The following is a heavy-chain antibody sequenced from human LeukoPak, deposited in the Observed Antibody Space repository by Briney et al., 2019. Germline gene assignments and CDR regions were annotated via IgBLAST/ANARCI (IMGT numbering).Heavy chain of an antibody. D-gene: IGHD1-1*01. CDR3: ARERALERFGGHYYYMDV. J-gene: IGHJ6*03. V-gene: IGHV3-23*01. CDR2: ISVSAGRT. Sequence: GGSLRLSCAASGFTFSNYGMNWVRQAPGKGLEWVSGISVSAGRTYYADSVRGRFTISRDNSKNTLFLQMNSLRAEDTAVYYCARERALERFGGHYYYMDVWGKGTTVTISS. CDR1: GFTFSNYG.